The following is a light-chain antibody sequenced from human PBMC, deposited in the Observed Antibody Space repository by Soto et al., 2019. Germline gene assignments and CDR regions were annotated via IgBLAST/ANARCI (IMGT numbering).Light chain of an antibody. CDR1: SGHSSYA. CDR3: QTWDTGIRV. Sequence: QPVLTQSPSASASLGASVKLPCTLSSGHSSYAIAWHQQQPEKGPRYLMKLNSDGSHSKGDGIPDRFSGSSSGAERYLTIFSLQSEDEADYYCQTWDTGIRVFGGGTKLTVL. CDR2: LNSDGSH. V-gene: IGLV4-69*01. J-gene: IGLJ3*02.